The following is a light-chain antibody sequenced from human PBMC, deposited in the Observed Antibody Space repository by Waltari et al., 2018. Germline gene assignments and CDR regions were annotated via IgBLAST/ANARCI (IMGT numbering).Light chain of an antibody. J-gene: IGLJ1*01. CDR2: EVS. CDR1: DSDVGAYDF. V-gene: IGLV2-14*01. Sequence: QSALTQPASVSGSPGQSITISCSGTDSDVGAYDFVSWYQQHPGKAPHPLIYEVSNRPSGISNRFSASTAGNTASLTISGLQAEDEADYYCSSYTTSSAPGVFGTGTRVTVL. CDR3: SSYTTSSAPGV.